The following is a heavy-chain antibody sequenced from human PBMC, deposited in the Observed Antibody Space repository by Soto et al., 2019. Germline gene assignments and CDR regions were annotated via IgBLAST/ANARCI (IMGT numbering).Heavy chain of an antibody. V-gene: IGHV1-18*01. J-gene: IGHJ5*02. Sequence: GASVKVSCKASGYTFTSYGISWVRQAPGQGLEWMGWISAYNGNTNYAQKLQGRVTMTTDTSTSTAYMELRSLRSDDTAVYYCARERDDYGDYMAWFDPWGQGTLVTVSS. D-gene: IGHD4-17*01. CDR1: GYTFTSYG. CDR2: ISAYNGNT. CDR3: ARERDDYGDYMAWFDP.